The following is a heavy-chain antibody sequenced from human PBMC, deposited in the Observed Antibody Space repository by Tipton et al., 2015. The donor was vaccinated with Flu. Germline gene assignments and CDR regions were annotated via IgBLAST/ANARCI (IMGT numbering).Heavy chain of an antibody. CDR1: SGSIRSTNYF. V-gene: IGHV4-39*01. D-gene: IGHD3-10*02. CDR2: IYPSGTT. CDR3: ARLSYYDVDLKNFYFDY. Sequence: TLSLTCTVSSGSIRSTNYFCAWIRQPPGKRLELIGSIYPSGTTYYNPSLKSRVTISFDTPKSQFSLKQRSGTAADTAVYYCARLSYYDVDLKNFYFDYWGQGALFTVSS. J-gene: IGHJ4*02.